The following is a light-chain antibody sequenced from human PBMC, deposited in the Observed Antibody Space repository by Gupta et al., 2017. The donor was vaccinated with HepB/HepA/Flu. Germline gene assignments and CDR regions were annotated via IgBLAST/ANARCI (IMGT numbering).Light chain of an antibody. CDR2: GAS. V-gene: IGKV1-6*01. J-gene: IGKJ4*01. CDR1: QGIRND. CDR3: LQDFSYPLT. Sequence: AIQMTQSPSSLSASVGDRVTITCRASQGIRNDLGWYQQKPGKAPKVLIYGASYLQSGVPSRFSGSGSGTDFSLTISSRQPEDFATYYCLQDFSYPLTFGGGTKVEIK.